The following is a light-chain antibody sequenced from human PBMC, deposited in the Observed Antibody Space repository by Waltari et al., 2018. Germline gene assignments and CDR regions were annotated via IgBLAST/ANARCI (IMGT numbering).Light chain of an antibody. CDR3: QQYNDGPRT. J-gene: IGKJ1*01. CDR2: GAS. V-gene: IGKV3-15*01. Sequence: EIVMTQPPATLSVSPGERATLSCRASQRVSSNLAWYQQKPGQSPRLLIYGASTRATGIAARFSGSGSGTEFTLTISSLQSADFALYYCQQYNDGPRTFGQGTKVEI. CDR1: QRVSSN.